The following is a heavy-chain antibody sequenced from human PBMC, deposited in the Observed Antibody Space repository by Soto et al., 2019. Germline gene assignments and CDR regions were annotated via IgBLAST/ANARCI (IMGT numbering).Heavy chain of an antibody. V-gene: IGHV3-21*01. J-gene: IGHJ6*02. CDR3: ARDSGAIAAAGTNYYYYGMDV. CDR2: ISSSSSYI. D-gene: IGHD6-13*01. Sequence: PXGSLRLSCAASGFTFSSYSMNWVRQAPGKGLEWVSSISSSSSYIYYADSVKGRFTISRDNAKNSLYLQMNSLRAEDTAVYYCARDSGAIAAAGTNYYYYGMDVWGQGTTVPVSS. CDR1: GFTFSSYS.